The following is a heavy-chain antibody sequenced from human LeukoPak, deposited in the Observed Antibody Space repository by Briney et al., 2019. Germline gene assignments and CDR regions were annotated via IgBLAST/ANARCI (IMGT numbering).Heavy chain of an antibody. CDR3: EKMGGGDNSAY. CDR1: GFTFGSYC. J-gene: IGHJ4*02. D-gene: IGHD6-25*01. V-gene: IGHV3-21*01. Sequence: GGSLRLAWAASGFTFGSYCMNWVRQAPGKGLEWVSSISSSSSYIYYADSVKGRFTISRDNAKNSLYLQITGLRAEDTAVYYCEKMGGGDNSAYWGQGTLVTVSS. CDR2: ISSSSSYI.